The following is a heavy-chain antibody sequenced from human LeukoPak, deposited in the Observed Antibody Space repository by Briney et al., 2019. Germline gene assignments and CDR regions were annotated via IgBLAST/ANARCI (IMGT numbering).Heavy chain of an antibody. CDR3: ARGSDYGDYVAAFDV. Sequence: PSETLSLTCAVYGGSFSGYYWSWIRQPPGKGLEWIGEINHSGSTNCNPSLKSRVTISVDTSKNQFSLKLSSVTAADTAVYYCARGSDYGDYVAAFDVWGQGTMVTVSS. CDR2: INHSGST. J-gene: IGHJ3*01. CDR1: GGSFSGYY. V-gene: IGHV4-34*01. D-gene: IGHD4-17*01.